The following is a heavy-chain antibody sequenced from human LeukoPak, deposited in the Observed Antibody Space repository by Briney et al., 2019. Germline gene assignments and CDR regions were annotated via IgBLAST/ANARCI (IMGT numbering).Heavy chain of an antibody. CDR3: ASFSSGFLGSEEGRDV. V-gene: IGHV4-39*01. D-gene: IGHD6-19*01. J-gene: IGHJ6*02. Sequence: SETLSLTCTVSGGSISSSSYYWDWIRQPPGKGLEWIGNLYDSGSTHYNPSLRSRVTISADTSKNQFSLKLSSVTAADTAVYYCASFSSGFLGSEEGRDVWGQGTTVTVFS. CDR2: LYDSGST. CDR1: GGSISSSSYY.